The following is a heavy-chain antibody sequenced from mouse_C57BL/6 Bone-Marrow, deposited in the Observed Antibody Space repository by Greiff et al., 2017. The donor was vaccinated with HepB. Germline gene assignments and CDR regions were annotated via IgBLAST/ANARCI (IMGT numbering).Heavy chain of an antibody. CDR1: GFTFSSYD. V-gene: IGHV5-6*01. CDR3: ARPPSYLYAMDY. D-gene: IGHD2-12*01. CDR2: ISSGGSYT. J-gene: IGHJ4*01. Sequence: EVQLVESGGDLVKPGGSLKLSCAASGFTFSSYDMSWVRQTPDKRLEWVATISSGGSYTYYPDSVKGRFTISRDNAKNTLYLHMSSLKSEDTAMYYGARPPSYLYAMDYWGQGTSVTVSS.